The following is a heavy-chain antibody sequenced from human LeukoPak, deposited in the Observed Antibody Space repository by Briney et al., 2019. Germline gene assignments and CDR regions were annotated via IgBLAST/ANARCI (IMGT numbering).Heavy chain of an antibody. V-gene: IGHV3-23*01. D-gene: IGHD1-7*01. J-gene: IGHJ4*02. CDR1: GFTFSSYA. CDR2: ISGSGGST. Sequence: GGSLRLSCAASGFTFSSYAMSWVRQAPGKGLEWVSAISGSGGSTYYADSVRGRFTVSRDNSKNTLYLQMSSLRAEDTAVYYCAKDERNWNYNLASQTYDWGQGTLVTVSS. CDR3: AKDERNWNYNLASQTYD.